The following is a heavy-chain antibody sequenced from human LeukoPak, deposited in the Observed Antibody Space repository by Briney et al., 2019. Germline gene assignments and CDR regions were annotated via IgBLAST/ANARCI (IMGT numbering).Heavy chain of an antibody. CDR2: IGASGGST. Sequence: GGSLRLSCADSGFTVPSYAMNWVRQAPGKGLEWVSTIGASGGSTNYADSVKGRFTISRDNSRNTLYLQMNSLRVEDTAVYYCAKAISTRLYYYYMDACGKGTTVTVSS. V-gene: IGHV3-23*01. D-gene: IGHD2-2*01. J-gene: IGHJ6*03. CDR3: AKAISTRLYYYYMDA. CDR1: GFTVPSYA.